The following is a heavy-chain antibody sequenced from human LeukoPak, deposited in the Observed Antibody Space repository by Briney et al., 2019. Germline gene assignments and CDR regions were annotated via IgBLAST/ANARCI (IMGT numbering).Heavy chain of an antibody. CDR1: GYTFTSYY. CDR2: INPSGGST. V-gene: IGHV1-46*01. D-gene: IGHD6-6*01. Sequence: ASVKVSCKASGYTFTSYYMHWVRQAPGQGLEWMGIINPSGGSTSYAQKFQGRVTITADKSTSTAYMELSSLRSEDTAVYYCARHRYITSSSYFDYWGQGTLVTVSS. CDR3: ARHRYITSSSYFDY. J-gene: IGHJ4*02.